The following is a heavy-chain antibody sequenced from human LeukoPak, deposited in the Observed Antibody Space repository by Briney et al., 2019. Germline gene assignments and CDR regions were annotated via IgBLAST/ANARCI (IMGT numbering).Heavy chain of an antibody. D-gene: IGHD5-18*01. CDR3: ANARGYSYQYLFDY. CDR2: ISGSSGST. Sequence: GGPLTLPCAPSGFPFNSFPKIGPPPPRGGGREGVSGISGSSGSTYYAVSVKGRFTISRDNSRNTLHLQMNSLRAEDTAVYYCANARGYSYQYLFDYWGQGTLVTVSS. V-gene: IGHV3-23*01. CDR1: GFPFNSFP. J-gene: IGHJ4*02.